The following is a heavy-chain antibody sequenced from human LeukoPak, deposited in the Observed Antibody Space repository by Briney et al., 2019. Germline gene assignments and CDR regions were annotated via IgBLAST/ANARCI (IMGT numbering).Heavy chain of an antibody. J-gene: IGHJ1*01. D-gene: IGHD3-22*01. Sequence: PGGSLRLSCAASGFTFSSYAMSWVRQAPGKGLEWVSAISGSGGSTYYADSVKGRFTISRDNSKNTLYLQMNSLRAEDTAVYYCAKERYYYDSSGYERGRYFQHWGQGTLVTVSS. CDR2: ISGSGGST. CDR3: AKERYYYDSSGYERGRYFQH. V-gene: IGHV3-23*01. CDR1: GFTFSSYA.